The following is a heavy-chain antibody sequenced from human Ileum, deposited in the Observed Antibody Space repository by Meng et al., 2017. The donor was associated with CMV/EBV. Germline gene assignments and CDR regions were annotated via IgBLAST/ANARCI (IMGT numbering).Heavy chain of an antibody. CDR3: ARDPAFGALDY. V-gene: IGHV3-9*01. CDR1: GFTFDDYA. Sequence: SLKISCAASGFTFDDYAMHWVRQAPGKGLEWVSGISWNSGSIGYADSVKGRFTISRDNAKSSPYLQMNSLRAEDTAVYYCARDPAFGALDYWGQGTLVTVSS. J-gene: IGHJ4*02. CDR2: ISWNSGSI. D-gene: IGHD1-26*01.